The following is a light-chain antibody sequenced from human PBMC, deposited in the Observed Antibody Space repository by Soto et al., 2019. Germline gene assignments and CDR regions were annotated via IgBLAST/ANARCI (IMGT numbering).Light chain of an antibody. CDR3: QQSYSTPRT. CDR1: QSIRSF. V-gene: IGKV1-39*01. Sequence: DIQMTQSPSSLSASVGARVTITSRASQSIRSFLNWYQQNPGKAPNLMIYAASSLQSGVPSRFSGSGSGTDFTLTISSLQPEDFATYYCQQSYSTPRTFGQGTKVDIK. J-gene: IGKJ1*01. CDR2: AAS.